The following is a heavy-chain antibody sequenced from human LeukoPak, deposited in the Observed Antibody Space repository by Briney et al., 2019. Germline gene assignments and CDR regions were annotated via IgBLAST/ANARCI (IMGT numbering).Heavy chain of an antibody. D-gene: IGHD6-13*01. CDR3: AKVMERGQQVITDVIDV. Sequence: GGSLRLSCAASGFTFSSYAMSWVRLAPGKGLEWVSSISGSGSSTYFADSVKGRFTISRDNSKNTLHLHMNSLRAEDTAVYYCAKVMERGQQVITDVIDVWGQGTVVTVSS. V-gene: IGHV3-23*01. J-gene: IGHJ3*01. CDR2: ISGSGSST. CDR1: GFTFSSYA.